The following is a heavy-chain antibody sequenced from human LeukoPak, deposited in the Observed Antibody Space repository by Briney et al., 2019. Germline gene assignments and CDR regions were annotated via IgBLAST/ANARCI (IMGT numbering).Heavy chain of an antibody. V-gene: IGHV3-64*01. Sequence: GGSLRLSCAASGFTFSSYAMPWVRQAPGKGLEYVSAISSNGGSTYYANSVKGRFTISRDNSKNTLYLQMGSLRAEDMAVYYCASSAYSSSWNSYDAFDIWGQGTMVTVSS. CDR3: ASSAYSSSWNSYDAFDI. J-gene: IGHJ3*02. CDR1: GFTFSSYA. CDR2: ISSNGGST. D-gene: IGHD6-13*01.